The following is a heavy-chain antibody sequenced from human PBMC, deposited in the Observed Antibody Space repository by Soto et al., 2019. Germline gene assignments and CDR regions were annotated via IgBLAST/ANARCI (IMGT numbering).Heavy chain of an antibody. CDR1: GFTFSDYY. V-gene: IGHV3-11*06. CDR3: ARDLYSSGWYEDY. D-gene: IGHD6-19*01. J-gene: IGHJ4*02. Sequence: GGSLRLSCAGSGFTFSDYYMSWVRQAPGKGLEWVSYISSSSSYTNYADSVKGRFTISRDNAKNSLYLQMNSLRAEDTAVYYCARDLYSSGWYEDYWGQGTLVTVSS. CDR2: ISSSSSYT.